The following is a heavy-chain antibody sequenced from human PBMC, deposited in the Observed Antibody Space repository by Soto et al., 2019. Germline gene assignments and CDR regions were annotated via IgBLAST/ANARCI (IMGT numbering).Heavy chain of an antibody. J-gene: IGHJ6*02. V-gene: IGHV1-69*06. Sequence: QVQLVQSGAEVKKPGSSVKVSCKASGGTFSSYAISWVRQAPGQGLEWMGGIIPIFGTANYAQKFQGRVTITAAKTTSEAYMELSSLRSEVTAVYSCARKGFLEVLIFGGVNYYGMDVWGQGTTVTVSS. CDR3: ARKGFLEVLIFGGVNYYGMDV. D-gene: IGHD3-3*01. CDR2: IIPIFGTA. CDR1: GGTFSSYA.